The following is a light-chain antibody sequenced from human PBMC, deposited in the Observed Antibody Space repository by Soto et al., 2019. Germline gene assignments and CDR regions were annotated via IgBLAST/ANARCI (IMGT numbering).Light chain of an antibody. CDR2: EVS. Sequence: QSALTQPPSVYGSPGQSVTISCTGTSSDVGSYNRVSWYQQSPGTAPKLMIYEVSNRPSGVPDRFSGSKSGNTASLTISGLQAEDEADYYCSSYTSSSTYVFGTGTKVTVL. J-gene: IGLJ1*01. CDR3: SSYTSSSTYV. V-gene: IGLV2-18*02. CDR1: SSDVGSYNR.